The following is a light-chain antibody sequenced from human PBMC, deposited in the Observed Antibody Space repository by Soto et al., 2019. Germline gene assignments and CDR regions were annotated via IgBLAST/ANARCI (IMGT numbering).Light chain of an antibody. CDR1: SSDVGGYNY. CDR2: DVT. CDR3: SSYTSSSTYVV. Sequence: QSALTQPASESGSPGQSITISCTGTSSDVGGYNYVSWYQQHPGKAPQLIIYDVTNRPSGVSNRFSGSKSGNTASLTVSGLQAEDEAHYYCSSYTSSSTYVVFGGGTKLTFL. V-gene: IGLV2-14*03. J-gene: IGLJ2*01.